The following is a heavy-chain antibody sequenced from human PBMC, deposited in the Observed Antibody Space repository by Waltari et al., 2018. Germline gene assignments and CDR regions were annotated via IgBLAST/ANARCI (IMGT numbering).Heavy chain of an antibody. CDR3: ATPKNDIVVVPAAHYYYYYGMDV. V-gene: IGHV1-2*02. CDR1: GYTFTGYY. Sequence: QVQLVQSGAEVKKPGASVKVSCKASGYTFTGYYMHWVRPAPGQGLEWMGWINPNSGGTNYAQKFQGRVTMTRDTSISTAYMELSRLRSDDTAVYYCATPKNDIVVVPAAHYYYYYGMDVWGQGTTVTVSS. CDR2: INPNSGGT. D-gene: IGHD2-2*01. J-gene: IGHJ6*02.